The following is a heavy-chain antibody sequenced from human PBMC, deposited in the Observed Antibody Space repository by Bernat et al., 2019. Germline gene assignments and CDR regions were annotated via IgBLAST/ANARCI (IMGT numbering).Heavy chain of an antibody. D-gene: IGHD4-17*01. CDR2: IYSGGST. Sequence: EVQLVETGGGLIQPGGSLRLSCAASGFTVSSNYMSWVRQAPGKGLEWVSVIYSGGSTYYADSVKGRFTISRDNSKNTLYLQMNSLRAEDTAVYYCARDDTTVTGYYWGQGTLVTVSS. J-gene: IGHJ4*02. V-gene: IGHV3-53*02. CDR3: ARDDTTVTGYY. CDR1: GFTVSSNY.